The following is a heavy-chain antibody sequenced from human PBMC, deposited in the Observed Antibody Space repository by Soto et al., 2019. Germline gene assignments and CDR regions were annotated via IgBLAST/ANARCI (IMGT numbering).Heavy chain of an antibody. J-gene: IGHJ6*02. CDR1: GYTFIRYG. Sequence: QVQLVQSAGEVKKPGASVKVSCKASGYTFIRYGITWVRQAPGQGLEWMGWISPYNDYTIYAQKLQGRVTMTTDTSTRTVYLDLRSLKSDDTAVYYCARGGYYDNTWGKLSHYGLDVLGQGTSVTVSS. V-gene: IGHV1-18*01. CDR2: ISPYNDYT. CDR3: ARGGYYDNTWGKLSHYGLDV. D-gene: IGHD3-16*01.